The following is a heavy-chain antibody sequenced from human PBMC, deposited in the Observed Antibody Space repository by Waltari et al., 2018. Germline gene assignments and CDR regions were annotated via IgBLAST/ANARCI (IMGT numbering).Heavy chain of an antibody. CDR1: DYSIINGYY. CDR3: GRLGGSMTTYQTFRDH. CDR2: INYSGNR. Sequence: RESGPGLVRTSETLSLNCDVSDYSIINGYYWGWIRQPPGKGLEWIASINYSGNRYLQPSVEGRVTISADTPSNQFSRQLHSVTAAYTAVYFCGRLGGSMTTYQTFRDHWGQGILVNVSS. D-gene: IGHD2-21*01. V-gene: IGHV4-38-2*01. J-gene: IGHJ5*02.